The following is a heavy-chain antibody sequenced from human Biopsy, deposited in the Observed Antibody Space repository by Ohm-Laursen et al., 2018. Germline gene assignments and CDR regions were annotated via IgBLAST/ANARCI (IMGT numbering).Heavy chain of an antibody. V-gene: IGHV4-59*08. CDR2: IYYNGST. CDR1: GDSIRNYY. J-gene: IGHJ4*02. D-gene: IGHD3/OR15-3a*01. CDR3: ARHSPAPNWTFDY. Sequence: PSQTLSLTCIVSGDSIRNYYWSWIRQASGKGLDWIGYIYYNGSTNYNPSLKSRLTISVDTSKNQFSLKLNSVTAADTAVYSCARHSPAPNWTFDYWGQGTQVTVSS.